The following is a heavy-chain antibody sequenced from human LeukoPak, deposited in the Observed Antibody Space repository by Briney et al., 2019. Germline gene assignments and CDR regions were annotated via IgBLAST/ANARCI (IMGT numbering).Heavy chain of an antibody. CDR2: ISSSSSYI. D-gene: IGHD3-9*01. Sequence: PGGSLRLSCVASGFIFSKYSMNWVRQASGKGLEWVSSISSSSSYIYQAKLVKGRFTISRDNAKNSLYLQMNSLRAEDTAVYYCAREWYDILTGGHMGYWGQGTLVTVSS. CDR3: AREWYDILTGGHMGY. CDR1: GFIFSKYS. J-gene: IGHJ4*02. V-gene: IGHV3-21*01.